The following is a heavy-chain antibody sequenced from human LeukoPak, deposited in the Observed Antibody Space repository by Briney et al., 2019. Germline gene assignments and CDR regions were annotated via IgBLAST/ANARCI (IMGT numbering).Heavy chain of an antibody. CDR3: AKEGTGDDAFDI. V-gene: IGHV3-30*02. J-gene: IGHJ3*02. D-gene: IGHD3-16*01. Sequence: PGGSLRLSCAASGFTFSSYGMHWVRQAPGKGLEWVAVIWYGGSNKYYADSVKGRFTISRDNSKNTLYLQMNSLRAEDTAVYYCAKEGTGDDAFDIWGQGTMVTVSS. CDR1: GFTFSSYG. CDR2: IWYGGSNK.